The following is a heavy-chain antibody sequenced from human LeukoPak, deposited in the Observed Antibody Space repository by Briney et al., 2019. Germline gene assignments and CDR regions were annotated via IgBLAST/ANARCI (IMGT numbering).Heavy chain of an antibody. CDR1: GFTFSSYA. V-gene: IGHV3-23*01. J-gene: IGHJ4*02. CDR3: AKVSLPRGYSYVYYYFDY. CDR2: ISGSGGST. Sequence: GGSLRLSCAASGFTFSSYAMSWVRQAPGKGLEWVSAISGSGGSTYYADSVKGRFTISRDNSKNTLYLQMNSLRAGDTAVYYCAKVSLPRGYSYVYYYFDYWGQGTLVTVSS. D-gene: IGHD5-18*01.